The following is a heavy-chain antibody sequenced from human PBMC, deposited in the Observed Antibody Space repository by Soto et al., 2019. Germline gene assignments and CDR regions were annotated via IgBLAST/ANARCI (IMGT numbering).Heavy chain of an antibody. CDR1: GGSVSSGSYY. CDR3: ARSVGGYYDSSGYYYGYYFDY. J-gene: IGHJ4*02. D-gene: IGHD3-22*01. V-gene: IGHV4-61*01. CDR2: IYYSGST. Sequence: PSETLSLTCTVSGGSVSSGSYYWSWIRQPPGKGLEWIGYIYYSGSTSYNPSLKSRVTISVDTSKNQLSLKLSSVTAADTAVYYCARSVGGYYDSSGYYYGYYFDYWGQGTLVTVSS.